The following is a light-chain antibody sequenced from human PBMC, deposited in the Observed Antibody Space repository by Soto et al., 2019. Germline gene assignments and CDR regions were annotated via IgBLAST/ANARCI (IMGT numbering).Light chain of an antibody. CDR3: QQSSITPST. CDR1: QSIDRY. CDR2: AAS. J-gene: IGKJ1*01. Sequence: DVQMTQSPSSLSASVGDRVTITCRASQSIDRYLNWYQQKPGKAPKFLIYAASTLEGGVPLRFSGSGAGTEFTLTITRPQPDDSATYYWQQSSITPSTFGQGTKVDIK. V-gene: IGKV1-39*01.